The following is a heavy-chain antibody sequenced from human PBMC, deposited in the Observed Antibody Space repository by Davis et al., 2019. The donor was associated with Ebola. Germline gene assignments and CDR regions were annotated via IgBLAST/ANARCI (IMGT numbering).Heavy chain of an antibody. D-gene: IGHD3-22*01. V-gene: IGHV1-2*02. J-gene: IGHJ6*02. Sequence: ASVKVSCKASGYTFTGYYMHWVRQAPGQGLEWMGWINPNSGGTNYAQKFQGRVTMTRDTSISTAYMELSRLRSDDTAVYYCARLKEVYYDSSGYHYYYGMDVWGQGTTVTVSS. CDR3: ARLKEVYYDSSGYHYYYGMDV. CDR2: INPNSGGT. CDR1: GYTFTGYY.